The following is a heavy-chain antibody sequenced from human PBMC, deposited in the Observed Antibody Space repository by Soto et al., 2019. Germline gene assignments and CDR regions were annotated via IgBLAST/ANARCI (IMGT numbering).Heavy chain of an antibody. D-gene: IGHD1-20*01. CDR2: IERDDDDK. CDR1: GFSLTSPGMC. CDR3: ARSIRGPRRFNGMDV. Sequence: SGPTLVNPTETLTLTCTFSGFSLTSPGMCVSWIRQSPGKALEWLALIERDDDDKYYSTSLRTRLTISKDTRKNQVVLTMANMEPADTATYYCARSIRGPRRFNGMDVWGQGTTVTVSS. V-gene: IGHV2-70*13. J-gene: IGHJ6*02.